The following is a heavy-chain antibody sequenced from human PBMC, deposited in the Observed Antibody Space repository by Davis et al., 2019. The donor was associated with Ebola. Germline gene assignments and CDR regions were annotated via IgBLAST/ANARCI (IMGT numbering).Heavy chain of an antibody. CDR3: ARQHRVTRPLDF. V-gene: IGHV4-39*01. CDR2: IYYTGST. Sequence: MPSETLSLTCSVSGGSISSSGYNWGWVRQPPGKGLEWLGSIYYTGSTYYNPSLKSRVAMSVDTSKNQFSLSLSSLTAADTAIYYCARQHRVTRPLDFWGQGTLVTVSS. D-gene: IGHD4-11*01. J-gene: IGHJ4*02. CDR1: GGSISSSGYN.